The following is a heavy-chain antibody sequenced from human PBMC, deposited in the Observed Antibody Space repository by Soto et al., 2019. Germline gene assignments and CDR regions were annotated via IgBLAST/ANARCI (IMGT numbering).Heavy chain of an antibody. CDR2: TTGNGASN. J-gene: IGHJ6*03. Sequence: GGSLRLSCASCGLIFGSYSMNWVRQAPGKGLEWGCSTTGNGASNYYDDSVQGRFTTSTDNSKNTLYLQMNTLRAEDTAVYYCAKGGPREVQLWIRALYYYYYMDVWGKGTTVTVSS. CDR3: AKGGPREVQLWIRALYYYYYMDV. D-gene: IGHD5-18*01. V-gene: IGHV3-23*01. CDR1: GLIFGSYS.